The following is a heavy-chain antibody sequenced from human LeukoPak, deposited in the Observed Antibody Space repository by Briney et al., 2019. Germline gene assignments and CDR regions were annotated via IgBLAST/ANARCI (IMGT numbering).Heavy chain of an antibody. D-gene: IGHD5-12*01. CDR3: AKVISVATGKYYFDY. J-gene: IGHJ4*02. CDR2: ISIYNGKT. Sequence: ASVKVSCKASGYIFTSYGISWVRQAPGQGLEWMGGISIYNGKTNYAQKFRGRVTMTTDTSTSTAFMELRSLRSDDTAVYYCAKVISVATGKYYFDYWGQGTLVTVSS. CDR1: GYIFTSYG. V-gene: IGHV1-18*01.